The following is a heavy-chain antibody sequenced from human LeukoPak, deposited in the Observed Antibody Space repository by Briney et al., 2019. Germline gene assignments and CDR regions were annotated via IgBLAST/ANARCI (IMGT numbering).Heavy chain of an antibody. Sequence: ASVKVSCKASGYTFTSYAMHWVRQAPGQRLEWMGWINAGNGNTKYSQKFQGRVTITRDTSASTAYMELSSLRSEDTAVYYCARTRLLRYFGWSEDAFDIWGQGTMVTVSS. J-gene: IGHJ3*02. CDR2: INAGNGNT. V-gene: IGHV1-3*01. D-gene: IGHD3-9*01. CDR3: ARTRLLRYFGWSEDAFDI. CDR1: GYTFTSYA.